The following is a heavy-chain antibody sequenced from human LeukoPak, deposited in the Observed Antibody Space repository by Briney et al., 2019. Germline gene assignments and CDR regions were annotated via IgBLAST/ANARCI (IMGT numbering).Heavy chain of an antibody. Sequence: PGGSLRLSCAASGFTFSSYAMHWVRQAPGKGLEHVSSISSNGGSTYYANSVKGRFTISRDNSKNTLYLQMGSLRGEDMAVYYCARGGYCSGGSCLYFYMDVWGKGTTVTVSS. V-gene: IGHV3-64*01. CDR1: GFTFSSYA. CDR3: ARGGYCSGGSCLYFYMDV. J-gene: IGHJ6*03. D-gene: IGHD2-15*01. CDR2: ISSNGGST.